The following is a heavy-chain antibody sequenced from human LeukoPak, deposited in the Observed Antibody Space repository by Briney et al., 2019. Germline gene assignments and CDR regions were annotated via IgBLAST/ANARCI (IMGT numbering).Heavy chain of an antibody. D-gene: IGHD6-25*01. V-gene: IGHV1-46*01. Sequence: ASVKVPCKASGYTFTSYYMHWVRQAPGQGLEWMGIINPSGGSTSYAQKFQGRVTMTRDTSTSTVYMELSSLRSEDTAVYYCARDEAPAGDDYWGQGTLVTVPS. J-gene: IGHJ4*02. CDR2: INPSGGST. CDR3: ARDEAPAGDDY. CDR1: GYTFTSYY.